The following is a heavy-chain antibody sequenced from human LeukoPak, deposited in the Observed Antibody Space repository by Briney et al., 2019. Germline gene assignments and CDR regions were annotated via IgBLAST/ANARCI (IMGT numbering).Heavy chain of an antibody. V-gene: IGHV1-69*01. CDR3: AMSGPPVDTDIVNYYYMDV. J-gene: IGHJ6*03. CDR1: GGTFSSYA. CDR2: IIAIFGTA. D-gene: IGHD5-18*01. Sequence: GSSVKVSCKASGGTFSSYAIRWVRQAPGQGLEWMGGIIAIFGTANYAQKFHGRVTITADEVTSTAYMELSSLRSEDTAVYYCAMSGPPVDTDIVNYYYMDVWGKGTTVTVSS.